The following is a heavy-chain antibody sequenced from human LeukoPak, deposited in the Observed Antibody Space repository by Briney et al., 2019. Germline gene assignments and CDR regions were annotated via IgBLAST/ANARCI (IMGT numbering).Heavy chain of an antibody. CDR1: GGSFSGYC. D-gene: IGHD6-19*01. CDR3: ASINTGYNSGYYNY. J-gene: IGHJ4*02. Sequence: SETLSLTCAVYGGSFSGYCWSWIRQPPGKGLEWIGEINHSGSTNYNPSLKSRVTISVDTSKNQFSLRLNSVTAADTAVYYCASINTGYNSGYYNYWGQGTLVTVSS. V-gene: IGHV4-34*01. CDR2: INHSGST.